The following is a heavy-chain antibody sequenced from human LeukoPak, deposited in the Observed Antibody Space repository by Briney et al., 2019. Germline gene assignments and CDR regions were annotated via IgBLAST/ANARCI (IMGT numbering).Heavy chain of an antibody. CDR2: IDHSGST. J-gene: IGHJ4*02. Sequence: SETLSLTCAVYGGSFSGYYWSWIRQPPGKGLEWIGEIDHSGSTNYNPSLKSRVTISVDTSKNQFSLKLSSVTAADTAVYYCARGLGIFDYWGQGTLVTVSS. V-gene: IGHV4-34*01. CDR3: ARGLGIFDY. CDR1: GGSFSGYY. D-gene: IGHD7-27*01.